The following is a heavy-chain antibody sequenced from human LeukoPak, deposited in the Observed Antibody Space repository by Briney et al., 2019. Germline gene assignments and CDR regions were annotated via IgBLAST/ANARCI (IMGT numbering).Heavy chain of an antibody. Sequence: GGSLRLSCAASGFTFSSYWMSWVRQAPGKGLEWVANINKDGGEKYYVDSVKGRFTISRDNAKNSLYLQMNSLRADDTAVYYCVKDSPPRYSGSPPAYWGQGTLVTVSS. V-gene: IGHV3-7*03. J-gene: IGHJ4*02. CDR1: GFTFSSYW. CDR3: VKDSPPRYSGSPPAY. D-gene: IGHD1-26*01. CDR2: INKDGGEK.